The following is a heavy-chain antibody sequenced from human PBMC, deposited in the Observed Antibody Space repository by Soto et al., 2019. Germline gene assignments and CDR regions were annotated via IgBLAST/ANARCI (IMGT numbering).Heavy chain of an antibody. CDR2: ISYDGSNK. D-gene: IGHD3-22*01. Sequence: GGSLRLSCAASGFTFSSYAMHWVRQAPGKGLEWVAVISYDGSNKYYADSVKGRFTISRDNSKNTLYLQMNSLRAEDTAVYYCERSQWLLLPEGAFDIWGQGTMVTV. J-gene: IGHJ3*02. CDR1: GFTFSSYA. CDR3: ERSQWLLLPEGAFDI. V-gene: IGHV3-30-3*01.